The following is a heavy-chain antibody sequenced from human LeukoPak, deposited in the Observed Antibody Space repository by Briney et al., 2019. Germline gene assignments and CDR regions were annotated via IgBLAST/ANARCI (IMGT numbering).Heavy chain of an antibody. D-gene: IGHD1-26*01. CDR1: GGSISSSSYS. V-gene: IGHV4-39*07. CDR2: IYYIGST. Sequence: PSETLSLTCTVSGGSISSSSYSWGWIRQPPGKGLEWIGNIYYIGSTYYSPSLKSRVTISVDTSKNQFSLKLSSVTAADTAVYYCAREMGRRTFDYWGQGTLVTVSS. J-gene: IGHJ4*02. CDR3: AREMGRRTFDY.